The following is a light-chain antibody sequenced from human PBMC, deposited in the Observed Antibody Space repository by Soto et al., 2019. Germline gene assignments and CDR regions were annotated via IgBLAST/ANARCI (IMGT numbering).Light chain of an antibody. CDR1: QSVSSSY. CDR2: DAS. Sequence: EIVLTQSPGTLSLSPGEIATLSCRASQSVSSSYLAWYQQKPGQAPRLLIYDASNRATGIPARFSGSGSGTDFTLTISRLEPEDFAVYYCQQYGTSPINFGQGTRLEIK. J-gene: IGKJ5*01. V-gene: IGKV3-20*01. CDR3: QQYGTSPIN.